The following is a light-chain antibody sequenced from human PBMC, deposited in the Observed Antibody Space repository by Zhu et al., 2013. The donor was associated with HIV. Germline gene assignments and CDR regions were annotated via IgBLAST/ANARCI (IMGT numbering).Light chain of an antibody. CDR2: SSN. CDR3: AAWDDTLTGPV. Sequence: QSVLTQPPSASRTPGQRVTISCFGSSSNIGSNTVNWYQQLPGTAPKLLIYSSNQRPSGVPDRFSGSKSGTSASLAINDLQSEDEADYYCAAWDDTLTGPVFGGGTKLTVL. V-gene: IGLV1-44*01. CDR1: SSNIGSNT. J-gene: IGLJ3*02.